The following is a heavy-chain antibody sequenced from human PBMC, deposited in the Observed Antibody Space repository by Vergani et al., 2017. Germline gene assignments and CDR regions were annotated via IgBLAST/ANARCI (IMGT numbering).Heavy chain of an antibody. D-gene: IGHD3-9*01. CDR3: AREWGYFDWLPRDYYYYYMDV. V-gene: IGHV3-11*01. CDR2: ISSSGSTI. CDR1: GFTFSDYY. Sequence: QVQLVESGGGLVKPGGSLRLSCAASGFTFSDYYMSWIRQAPGKGLEWVSYISSSGSTIYYADSVKGRFTISRDNAKNSLYLQMNSLRAEDTAVYYCAREWGYFDWLPRDYYYYYMDVWGKGTTVTVSS. J-gene: IGHJ6*03.